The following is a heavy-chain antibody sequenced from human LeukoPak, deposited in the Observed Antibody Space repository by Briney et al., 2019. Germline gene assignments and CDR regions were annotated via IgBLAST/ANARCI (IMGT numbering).Heavy chain of an antibody. CDR1: GGTFSSYA. CDR3: ASRPELAARPDVYYFDY. Sequence: EASVKVSCKASGGTFSSYAISWVRQAPGQGLERMGGIIPIFGTVNYAQKFQGRVTITADESTSTAYMELSSLRSEDTAVYYCASRPELAARPDVYYFDYWGQGTLVTVSS. D-gene: IGHD6-6*01. CDR2: IIPIFGTV. V-gene: IGHV1-69*13. J-gene: IGHJ4*02.